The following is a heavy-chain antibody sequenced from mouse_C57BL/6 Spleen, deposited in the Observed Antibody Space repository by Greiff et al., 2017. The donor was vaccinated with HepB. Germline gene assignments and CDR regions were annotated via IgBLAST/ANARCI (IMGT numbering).Heavy chain of an antibody. J-gene: IGHJ3*01. D-gene: IGHD2-1*01. CDR3: AREGDLLWPY. V-gene: IGHV1-26*01. CDR1: GYTFTDYY. Sequence: VQLQQSGPELVKPGASVKISCKASGYTFTDYYMNWVKQSHGKSLEWIGDINPNNGGTSYNQKFKGKATLTVDKSSSTAYMELRSLTSEDSAVYYCAREGDLLWPYWGQGTLVTVSA. CDR2: INPNNGGT.